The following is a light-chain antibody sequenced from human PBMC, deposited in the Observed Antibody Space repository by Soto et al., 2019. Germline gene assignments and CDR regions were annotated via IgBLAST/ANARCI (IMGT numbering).Light chain of an antibody. CDR2: GAS. Sequence: EVVMTQSPATLSVSAGETVTLSCRASQSVSTKLAWYQQKPGLAPRLLIFGASTRATGVPARFSGSGSGTEFTLTISSLQSEDFALYFCQQYNNWPSLTFGGGTKVEIK. J-gene: IGKJ4*01. V-gene: IGKV3-15*01. CDR3: QQYNNWPSLT. CDR1: QSVSTK.